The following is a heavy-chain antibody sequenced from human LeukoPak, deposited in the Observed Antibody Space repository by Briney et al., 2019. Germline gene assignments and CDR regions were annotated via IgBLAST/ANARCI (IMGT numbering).Heavy chain of an antibody. D-gene: IGHD4-17*01. CDR1: GFTFTSYA. CDR3: ARDPKYGDLDY. CDR2: ISGSGGST. Sequence: GGSLRLSCAASGFTFTSYAMSWVRQAPGKGLEWVSSISGSGGSTYYADSVKGRFTISRDNSKNTVYLEMNSLRAEDTAVYYCARDPKYGDLDYWGQGTLVTVSS. J-gene: IGHJ4*02. V-gene: IGHV3-23*01.